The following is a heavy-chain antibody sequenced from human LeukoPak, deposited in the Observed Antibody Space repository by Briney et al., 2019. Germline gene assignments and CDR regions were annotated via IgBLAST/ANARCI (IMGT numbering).Heavy chain of an antibody. J-gene: IGHJ4*02. Sequence: GASVKVSCKASGYTFTSYYMHWVRQAPGQGLEWMGIINPSGGSTSYAQRFQGRVTMTRDTSTSTVYMELSSLRAEDTAVYYCARFRTAMQLWKGYYFDYWGQGTLVTVSS. V-gene: IGHV1-46*01. CDR3: ARFRTAMQLWKGYYFDY. D-gene: IGHD5-18*01. CDR2: INPSGGST. CDR1: GYTFTSYY.